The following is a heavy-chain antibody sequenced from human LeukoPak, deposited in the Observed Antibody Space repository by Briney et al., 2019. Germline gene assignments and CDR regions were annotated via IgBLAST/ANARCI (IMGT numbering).Heavy chain of an antibody. CDR1: GGSISSYY. CDR2: IYYSGST. Sequence: PSETLSLTCTVSGGSISSYYWSWIRQPPGKGLEWIGYIYYSGSTNYNPSLKSRVTISVDTSKNQFSLKLSSVTAADTVVYYCARHAGRHHGYSRKNWFDPWGQGTLVTVSS. D-gene: IGHD6-13*01. CDR3: ARHAGRHHGYSRKNWFDP. V-gene: IGHV4-59*08. J-gene: IGHJ5*02.